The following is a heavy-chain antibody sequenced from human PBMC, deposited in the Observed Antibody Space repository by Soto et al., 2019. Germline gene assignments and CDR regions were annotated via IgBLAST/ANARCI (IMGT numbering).Heavy chain of an antibody. Sequence: QVQLVQSGAEVKKPGASVKVSCTASGYTFTSYGISWVRQAPGQGLEWMGWISAYTGNKNYAQKLQGRVTMTTDTSTSTAYMELMSLRSVDTAVYYCARYMQQLVIDPWGQRSLVTVFS. D-gene: IGHD6-13*01. CDR3: ARYMQQLVIDP. J-gene: IGHJ5*02. CDR2: ISAYTGNK. V-gene: IGHV1-18*01. CDR1: GYTFTSYG.